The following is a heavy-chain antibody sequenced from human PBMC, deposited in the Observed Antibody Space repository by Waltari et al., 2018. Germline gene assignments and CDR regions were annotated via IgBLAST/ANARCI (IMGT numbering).Heavy chain of an antibody. V-gene: IGHV3-23*01. J-gene: IGHJ4*02. CDR1: GFTFSNYV. CDR3: ASGTADFSGDFEGY. D-gene: IGHD2-21*02. CDR2: STGSGGNT. Sequence: EVQLLESGGGLVQPGESLTLACAASGFTFSNYVRGWVRQAPGQGLDWVASSTGSGGNTYYADSVKGRFAISRDNSKSILYLRMSSLRADDTAVYYCASGTADFSGDFEGYWGQGSLVTVSS.